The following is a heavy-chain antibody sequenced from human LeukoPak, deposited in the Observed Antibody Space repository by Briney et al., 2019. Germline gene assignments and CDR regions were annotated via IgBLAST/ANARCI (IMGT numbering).Heavy chain of an antibody. CDR2: ISYDGLNK. Sequence: GRSLRLSCAAAGFILTNYPMHWVRQAPGKGLERVAVISYDGLNKYYACSVRGRFTISRRDSMNTVYLQMNSLRSEDTAFYSCARDGPHDHWGQGTLVTVSS. CDR1: GFILTNYP. J-gene: IGHJ5*02. CDR3: ARDGPHDH. V-gene: IGHV3-30*01.